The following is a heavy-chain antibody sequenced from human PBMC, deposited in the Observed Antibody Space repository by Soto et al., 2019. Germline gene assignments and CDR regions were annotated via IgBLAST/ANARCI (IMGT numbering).Heavy chain of an antibody. J-gene: IGHJ4*02. D-gene: IGHD3-10*01. CDR1: DDSISSYY. CDR2: IYTSGST. CDR3: AREISMALNY. V-gene: IGHV4-4*07. Sequence: SETLSLTCTVSDDSISSYYWNWIRQPAGKGLGWIGRIYTSGSTNYNSSLKSRVTMSIDTSKNQFSLKLSSVTAADTAVYYCAREISMALNYWGQGTLVTVSS.